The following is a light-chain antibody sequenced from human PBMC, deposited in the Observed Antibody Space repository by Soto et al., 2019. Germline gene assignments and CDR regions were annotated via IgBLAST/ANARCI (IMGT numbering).Light chain of an antibody. V-gene: IGKV3-11*01. Sequence: EIVLTQSPATLSLSPGERATLSCRASQSVSSYLAWYQQKPGQAPRLLISDTSNRATGVPARFSGSGSGTDFTLTISRLEPEDFAVYYCQQYGSSRFAFGPGT. J-gene: IGKJ3*01. CDR3: QQYGSSRFA. CDR1: QSVSSY. CDR2: DTS.